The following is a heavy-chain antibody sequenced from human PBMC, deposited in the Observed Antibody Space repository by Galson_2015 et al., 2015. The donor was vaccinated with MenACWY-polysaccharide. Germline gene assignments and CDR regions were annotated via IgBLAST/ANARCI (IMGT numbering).Heavy chain of an antibody. V-gene: IGHV4-59*01. CDR2: IYYSGST. Sequence: ETLSLTCAVYGGSFSGYYWSWIRQPPGKGLEWIGYIYYSGSTNYNPSLKSRVTISVDTSKNQFSLKLSSVTAADTAVYYCARLWFGELYVDYWGQGTLVTVSS. CDR1: GGSFSGYY. CDR3: ARLWFGELYVDY. J-gene: IGHJ4*02. D-gene: IGHD3-10*01.